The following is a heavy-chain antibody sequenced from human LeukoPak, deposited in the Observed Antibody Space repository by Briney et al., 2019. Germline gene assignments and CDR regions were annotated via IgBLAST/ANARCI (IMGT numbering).Heavy chain of an antibody. J-gene: IGHJ4*02. D-gene: IGHD3-10*02. CDR3: AKVFGDHNLDY. CDR1: GFTFSSYT. V-gene: IGHV3-23*01. CDR2: LNAGGGST. Sequence: PGGSLRLSCVASGFTFSSYTMSWVRQAPGKGLEWVSALNAGGGSTHYADSVRGRFTISRDNSKNTLYLQMNSLRAEDTAVYYCAKVFGDHNLDYWGQGTLVTVSS.